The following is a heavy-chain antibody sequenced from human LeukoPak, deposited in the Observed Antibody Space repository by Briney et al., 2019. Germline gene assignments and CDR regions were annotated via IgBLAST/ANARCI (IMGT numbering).Heavy chain of an antibody. J-gene: IGHJ4*02. V-gene: IGHV3-21*06. CDR1: GFTFSSYW. CDR2: VSNSGDYI. Sequence: GGSLRLSCAGSGFTFSSYWMSWVRQAPGKGLEWVSSVSNSGDYIHYADSVKGRFTISRDNSKNSLYLQMNSLRAEDTAVYYCARALIGYYFDYWGQGTLVTVSS. D-gene: IGHD2-8*01. CDR3: ARALIGYYFDY.